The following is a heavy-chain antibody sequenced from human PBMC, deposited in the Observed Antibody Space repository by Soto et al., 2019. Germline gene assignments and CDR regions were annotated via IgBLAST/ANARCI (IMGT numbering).Heavy chain of an antibody. CDR1: GVTFSSYA. V-gene: IGHV3-23*01. CDR2: VSKGGLDT. D-gene: IGHD3-22*01. Sequence: EVQLLESGGGLVQPGGSLRLSCVASGVTFSSYAMSWVRQAPGKGLEWVSAVSKGGLDTNYADFVKGRFTISRDNSKNTLYLQMNSLRAEDTAVYYCAKDRHRSGSPHPFDYWGQGTLVTVSS. J-gene: IGHJ4*02. CDR3: AKDRHRSGSPHPFDY.